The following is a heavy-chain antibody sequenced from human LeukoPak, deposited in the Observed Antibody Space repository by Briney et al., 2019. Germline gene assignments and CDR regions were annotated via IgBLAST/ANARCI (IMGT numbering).Heavy chain of an antibody. V-gene: IGHV1-46*01. CDR1: GYTFSLYN. CDR3: ARGPPGRVYDTSKRALFDP. J-gene: IGHJ5*02. D-gene: IGHD3-22*01. Sequence: GASVKVSCMASGYTFSLYNMHWVRQAPRPGLEWLGIVNPNGGGTSYAQKFQGRVTMTSDTSTSTVFMQLSTLRSEDTAVYYCARGPPGRVYDTSKRALFDPWGQGTLVTVSS. CDR2: VNPNGGGT.